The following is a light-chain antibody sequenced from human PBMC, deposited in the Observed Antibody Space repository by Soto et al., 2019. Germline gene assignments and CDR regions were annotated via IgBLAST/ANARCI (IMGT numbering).Light chain of an antibody. J-gene: IGLJ1*01. CDR1: SSDVGGYNY. Sequence: QSALTQPASVSGSPGQSITISCTGTSSDVGGYNYVSWYQQHPGKAPELIIYDVTDRPSGVSDRFSGSKSGNTASLTISGLQAEDGTDYYCSSYTSSSTPFVFGTGTKLTVL. CDR2: DVT. V-gene: IGLV2-14*03. CDR3: SSYTSSSTPFV.